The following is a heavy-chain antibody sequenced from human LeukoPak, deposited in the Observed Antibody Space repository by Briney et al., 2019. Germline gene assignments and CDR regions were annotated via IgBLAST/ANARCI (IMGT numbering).Heavy chain of an antibody. CDR2: INWNGGST. CDR1: GFTFSSHW. Sequence: GGSLRLSCAASGFTFSSHWMHWVRQTPGKGLEWVSGINWNGGSTGYADSVKGRFTISRDNAKNSLYLQMNSLRAEDTALYHCAREKWLRGAAFDIWGQGTMVTVSS. CDR3: AREKWLRGAAFDI. V-gene: IGHV3-20*01. J-gene: IGHJ3*02. D-gene: IGHD5-12*01.